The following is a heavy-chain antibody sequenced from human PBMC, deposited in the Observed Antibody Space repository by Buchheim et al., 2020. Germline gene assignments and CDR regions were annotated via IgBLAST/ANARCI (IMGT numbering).Heavy chain of an antibody. CDR3: AREMTTVTRHGMDV. J-gene: IGHJ6*02. CDR2: IYSGGST. V-gene: IGHV3-66*01. D-gene: IGHD4-11*01. Sequence: EVQLVESGGGLVQPGGSLRLSCAASGFTVSSNYMSWVRQAPGKGLEWVSVIYSGGSTYYADSVKGRFTISSDNFKNTLYLQRNSLRAEDTAVYYCAREMTTVTRHGMDVWGQGTT. CDR1: GFTVSSNY.